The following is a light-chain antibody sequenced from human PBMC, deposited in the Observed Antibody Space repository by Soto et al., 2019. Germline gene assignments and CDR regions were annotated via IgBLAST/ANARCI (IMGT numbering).Light chain of an antibody. V-gene: IGLV1-40*01. CDR1: SSNIGANYD. CDR3: QSYDSRLSVI. Sequence: QSALTQPSSVSGAPGQTVTISCTGSSSNIGANYDVHWYQYVPGTAPKLLIFENTRRPSGVPDRFSGSKSGTSASLAISGLQAGDEADYYCQSYDSRLSVIFGGGTKVTVL. CDR2: ENT. J-gene: IGLJ2*01.